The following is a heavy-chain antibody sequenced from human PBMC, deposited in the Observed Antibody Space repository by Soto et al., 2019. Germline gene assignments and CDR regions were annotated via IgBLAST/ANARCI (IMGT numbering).Heavy chain of an antibody. V-gene: IGHV1-24*01. Sequence: QVQLVQSGAEVKKPGASVKVSCKVSGYTLTELSMHWVRQAPGKGLEWMGGFDPEDGETIYAQKFQGRVTMTEDTSTDTAYMELSSLSSEDTAVYYCATLFREWLRIYYYYGMDVWGQGTTVTVSS. J-gene: IGHJ6*02. CDR2: FDPEDGET. CDR1: GYTLTELS. CDR3: ATLFREWLRIYYYYGMDV. D-gene: IGHD6-19*01.